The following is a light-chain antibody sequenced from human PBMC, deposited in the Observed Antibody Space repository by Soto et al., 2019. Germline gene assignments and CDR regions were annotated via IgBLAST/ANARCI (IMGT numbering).Light chain of an antibody. V-gene: IGLV2-14*03. Sequence: QSALTQPASVSGSPGQSITISCTGTSSDVGGYTYVSWYQQHPGEAPKIMIYDVSNRPSGVSNRFSGSKSGNTASLTISGLQAKDEDDYYCSSFTTSSTVIFGGGTKLTVL. CDR2: DVS. J-gene: IGLJ2*01. CDR1: SSDVGGYTY. CDR3: SSFTTSSTVI.